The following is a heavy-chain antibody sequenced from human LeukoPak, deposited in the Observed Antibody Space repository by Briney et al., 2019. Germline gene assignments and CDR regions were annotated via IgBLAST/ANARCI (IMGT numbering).Heavy chain of an antibody. J-gene: IGHJ4*02. CDR1: GDSISSYY. CDR2: IYTSGGT. V-gene: IGHV4-4*09. Sequence: SETLSLTCTVSGDSISSYYWSWIRQPPAKGLEWIGYIYTSGGTNYIPSLKGRVTISIDTSKNQFSLKLSSVTAADSAVYYCARLTRLSTSPDRYYLDYWGQGTLVTVSS. D-gene: IGHD6-6*01. CDR3: ARLTRLSTSPDRYYLDY.